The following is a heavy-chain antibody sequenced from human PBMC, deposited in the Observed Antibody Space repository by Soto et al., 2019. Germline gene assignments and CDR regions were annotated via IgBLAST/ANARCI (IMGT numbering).Heavy chain of an antibody. J-gene: IGHJ4*02. Sequence: GGSLRLSCAASGFTFSNYGMHWVRQAQGKGLEWVAIISYDGSSKYYADSVKGRCTISRDNSKDTLYLQMNSLRAEDTAVYYRAKDQENGAYDTTRPTDYWGQGALVTVSS. CDR2: ISYDGSSK. CDR1: GFTFSNYG. CDR3: AKDQENGAYDTTRPTDY. V-gene: IGHV3-30*18. D-gene: IGHD5-12*01.